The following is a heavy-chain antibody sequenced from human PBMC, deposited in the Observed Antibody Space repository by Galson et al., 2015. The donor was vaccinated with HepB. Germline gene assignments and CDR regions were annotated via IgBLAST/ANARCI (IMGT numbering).Heavy chain of an antibody. Sequence: LSLTCTVSGGSMSSYYWSWIRQPPGKGLEWIGYIYSSGSTNYNPSLKSRVTISVDTSKNQFSLKLSSVTAADTAVYYCARQGDDGDYFPYYFDYWGQGALVTVSS. CDR1: GGSMSSYY. V-gene: IGHV4-59*08. CDR3: ARQGDDGDYFPYYFDY. CDR2: IYSSGST. J-gene: IGHJ4*02. D-gene: IGHD4-17*01.